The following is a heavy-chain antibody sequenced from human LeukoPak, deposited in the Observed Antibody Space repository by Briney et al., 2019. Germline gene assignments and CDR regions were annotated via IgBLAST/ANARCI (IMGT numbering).Heavy chain of an antibody. CDR3: ARDRGVLRYFDWLFEFDY. CDR1: GYTFTSYD. CDR2: INPSGGST. D-gene: IGHD3-9*01. V-gene: IGHV1-46*01. Sequence: ASVEVSCKASGYTFTSYDINWMRQAPGQGLEWMGTINPSGGSTSYAQKFQGRLTVTRDMSTSTVYMELSSLGSEDTAVYYCARDRGVLRYFDWLFEFDYWGQGTLVTVSS. J-gene: IGHJ4*02.